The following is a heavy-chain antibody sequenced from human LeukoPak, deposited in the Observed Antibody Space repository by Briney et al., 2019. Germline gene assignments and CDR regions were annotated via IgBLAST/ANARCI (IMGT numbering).Heavy chain of an antibody. D-gene: IGHD2-8*01. J-gene: IGHJ4*02. CDR2: ISGSGGST. V-gene: IGHV3-23*01. CDR3: AKDRSCTNDICHGDFDY. CDR1: GFTFSSYA. Sequence: GSLRLSCAASGFTFSSYAVSWVRQAPGKGLEWVSSISGSGGSTYSADSVKGRFTISRDNSKNTLYLQMNSLRAEDTALYYCAKDRSCTNDICHGDFDYWGQGTLVTASS.